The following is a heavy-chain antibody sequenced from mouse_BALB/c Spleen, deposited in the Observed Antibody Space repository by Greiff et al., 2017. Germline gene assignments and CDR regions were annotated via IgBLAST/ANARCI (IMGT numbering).Heavy chain of an antibody. CDR2: IWAGGST. D-gene: IGHD1-1*01. Sequence: QVQLKESGPGLVAPSQSLSITCTVSGFSLTSYGVHWVRQPPGKGLEWLGVIWAGGSTNYNSALMSRLSISKDNSKSQVFLKMNSLQTDDTAMYYCAREGSYGSTSFAYWGQGTLVTVSA. CDR3: AREGSYGSTSFAY. J-gene: IGHJ3*01. CDR1: GFSLTSYG. V-gene: IGHV2-9*02.